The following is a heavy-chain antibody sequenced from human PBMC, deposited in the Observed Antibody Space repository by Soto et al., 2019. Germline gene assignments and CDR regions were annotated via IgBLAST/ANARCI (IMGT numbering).Heavy chain of an antibody. Sequence: GESLKLSCKGSGYSFTSYWIGWVRQMPGKGLEWMGIIYPGDSDTRYSPSFQGQVTISADKSISTAYLQWSSLKASDTAMYYCARGEAFGGVIVRLLVGQYYFDYWGQGTLVTVSS. CDR2: IYPGDSDT. V-gene: IGHV5-51*01. CDR3: ARGEAFGGVIVRLLVGQYYFDY. J-gene: IGHJ4*02. D-gene: IGHD3-16*02. CDR1: GYSFTSYW.